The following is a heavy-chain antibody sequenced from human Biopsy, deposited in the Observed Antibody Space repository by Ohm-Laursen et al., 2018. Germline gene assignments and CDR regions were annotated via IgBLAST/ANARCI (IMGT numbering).Heavy chain of an antibody. CDR1: GYSVRSYD. Sequence: SLRLCAASGYSVRSYDLNWVRQAPGKGLEWISYISETSSHIYDADSVRGRFTVARDIAKNSLYLQLNSLRVEDTAVYYCARDSSRRAREGGMDVWGQGTTVTVSS. CDR2: ISETSSHI. D-gene: IGHD6-6*01. J-gene: IGHJ6*02. V-gene: IGHV3-21*01. CDR3: ARDSSRRAREGGMDV.